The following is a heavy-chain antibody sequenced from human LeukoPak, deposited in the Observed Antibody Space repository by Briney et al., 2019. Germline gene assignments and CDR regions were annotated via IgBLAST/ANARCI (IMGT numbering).Heavy chain of an antibody. V-gene: IGHV7-4-1*02. Sequence: ASVKVSCKASGYTFTSYAMNWVRQAPGQGLEWMGWINTNTGNPTYAQGFTGRFVFSLDTSVSTAYLQISSLKAEDTAVYYCARGGYCSGGSCYPNDAFDIWGQGTMVTVSS. D-gene: IGHD2-15*01. CDR2: INTNTGNP. CDR3: ARGGYCSGGSCYPNDAFDI. CDR1: GYTFTSYA. J-gene: IGHJ3*02.